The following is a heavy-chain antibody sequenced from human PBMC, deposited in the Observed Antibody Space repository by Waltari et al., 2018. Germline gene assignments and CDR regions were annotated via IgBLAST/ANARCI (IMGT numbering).Heavy chain of an antibody. V-gene: IGHV3-7*01. Sequence: EVQLVESGGGLAQHGGSLRLSCAASGLSFSHYWMTWVRQASGKGPEWVANIKQDGSEKYYMDSVKGRFTISRDNAKNSLYLQMNNLRVEDTAVYYCTRGGRDSSWYWRDWGQGTLVTVSS. CDR3: TRGGRDSSWYWRD. D-gene: IGHD6-13*01. CDR2: IKQDGSEK. J-gene: IGHJ4*02. CDR1: GLSFSHYW.